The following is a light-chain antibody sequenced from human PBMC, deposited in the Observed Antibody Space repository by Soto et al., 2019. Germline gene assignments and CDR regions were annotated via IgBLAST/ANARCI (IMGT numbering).Light chain of an antibody. J-gene: IGLJ1*01. V-gene: IGLV1-44*01. Sequence: QSVLTQPPSASGTPGQRGTISCSGSSSNVGGNPVNWYQHVPTTAPKLLIYTNTQRPSGVPDRFSGSKSGTSASLAISGRQSEDEADYYCASWDDSLNGPVFGTGTKLTVL. CDR3: ASWDDSLNGPV. CDR1: SSNVGGNP. CDR2: TNT.